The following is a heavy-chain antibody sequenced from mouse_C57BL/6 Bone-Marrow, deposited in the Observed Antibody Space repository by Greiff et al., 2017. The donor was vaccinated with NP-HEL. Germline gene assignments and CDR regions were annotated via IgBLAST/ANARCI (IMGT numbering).Heavy chain of an antibody. V-gene: IGHV1-52*01. D-gene: IGHD2-1*01. CDR3: ARSHYGNHWYFDV. CDR1: GYTFTSYW. Sequence: VQLQQPGAELVRPGSSVKLSCKASGYTFTSYWMHWVKQRPIQGLEWIGNIDPSDSETHYNQKFKDKATLTVDKSSSTAYMQLSSLTSEDSAVYYCARSHYGNHWYFDVWGTGTTVTVSS. CDR2: IDPSDSET. J-gene: IGHJ1*03.